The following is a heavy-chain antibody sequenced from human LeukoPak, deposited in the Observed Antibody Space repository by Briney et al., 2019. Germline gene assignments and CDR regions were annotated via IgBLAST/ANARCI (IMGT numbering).Heavy chain of an antibody. Sequence: GGSLRLSCAASGFTFSSYEMNWVRQAPGKGLEWVSYISTSGSTIYYADSVKGRFTISRDNSKNTLYLQMNSLRAEDTAVYYCARRAGAYSHPYDYWGQGTLVTVSS. V-gene: IGHV3-48*03. CDR1: GFTFSSYE. CDR3: ARRAGAYSHPYDY. J-gene: IGHJ4*02. D-gene: IGHD4/OR15-4a*01. CDR2: ISTSGSTI.